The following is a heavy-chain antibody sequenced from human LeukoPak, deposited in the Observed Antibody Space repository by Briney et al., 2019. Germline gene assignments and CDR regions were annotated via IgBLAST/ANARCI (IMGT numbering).Heavy chain of an antibody. D-gene: IGHD6-19*01. CDR3: ARDGRLGWSVDAFDI. CDR1: GYTFTGYY. CDR2: INPNSGGT. Sequence: EASVKVSCKASGYTFTGYYMHWVRQAPGQGLEWMGWINPNSGGTNYAQKFQGRVTMTRDTSISTAYMELSRLRSDDTAVYYCARDGRLGWSVDAFDIWGQGTMVTVSS. J-gene: IGHJ3*02. V-gene: IGHV1-2*02.